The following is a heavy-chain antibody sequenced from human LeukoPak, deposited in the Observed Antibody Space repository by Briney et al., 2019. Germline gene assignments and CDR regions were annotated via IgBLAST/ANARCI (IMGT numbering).Heavy chain of an antibody. CDR1: GFTFSSYA. D-gene: IGHD3-16*01. Sequence: GRSLRLSCAASGFTFSSYAMHWVRQAPGKGLEWVAVISYDGSNKYYADSVKGRFTISRDNSKNTLYLQMNSLRVEDTAVYYCASQSYARFDPWGQGTLVTVSS. CDR3: ASQSYARFDP. V-gene: IGHV3-30*04. J-gene: IGHJ5*02. CDR2: ISYDGSNK.